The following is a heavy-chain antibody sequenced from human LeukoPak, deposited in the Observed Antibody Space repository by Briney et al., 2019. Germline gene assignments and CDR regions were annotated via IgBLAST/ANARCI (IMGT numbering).Heavy chain of an antibody. V-gene: IGHV4-4*08. CDR3: ARREAVTGTPRAWFDP. CDR2: IYSGEST. D-gene: IGHD6-19*01. J-gene: IGHJ5*02. Sequence: SETLSLTCTVSGGSFSTYYWTWIRQPPGKGLEWIGYIYSGESTNYNASLKSRVTISLGTSTNQVSLKLSSLTAADTSVYYCARREAVTGTPRAWFDPWGQGTLVTVSS. CDR1: GGSFSTYY.